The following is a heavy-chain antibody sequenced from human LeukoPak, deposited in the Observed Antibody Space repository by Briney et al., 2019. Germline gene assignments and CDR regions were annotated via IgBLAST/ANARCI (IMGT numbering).Heavy chain of an antibody. J-gene: IGHJ4*02. CDR2: IYHTGII. CDR1: GGSITNYY. D-gene: IGHD2-15*01. CDR3: ARYLGYCSGGFCYSFDY. V-gene: IGHV4-59*01. Sequence: SETLSLTCTVSGGSITNYYWNWIRQPPGKGLEWIGYIYHTGIINYNPSLKSRVTMSVDTSKNQSSLKLTSVTAADTAVYYCARYLGYCSGGFCYSFDYWGQGALVTVSS.